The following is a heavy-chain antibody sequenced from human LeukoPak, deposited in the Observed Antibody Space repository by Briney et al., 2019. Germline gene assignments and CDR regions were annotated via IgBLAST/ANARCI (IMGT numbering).Heavy chain of an antibody. CDR3: AKCPRYFDWDNDAFDI. CDR1: GFTFSSYA. V-gene: IGHV3-30-3*02. Sequence: GGSLRLSCAASGFTFSSYAMHWVRQAPGKGLEWVAVISYDGSNKYYADSVKGRFTISRDNSKNTPYLQMNSLRAEDTAVYYCAKCPRYFDWDNDAFDIWGQGTMVTVSS. J-gene: IGHJ3*02. D-gene: IGHD3-9*01. CDR2: ISYDGSNK.